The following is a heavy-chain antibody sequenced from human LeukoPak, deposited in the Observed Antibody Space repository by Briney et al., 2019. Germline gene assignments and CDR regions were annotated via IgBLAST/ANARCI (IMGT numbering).Heavy chain of an antibody. Sequence: SETLSLTCTVSGGSISSSNYYWGWIRQPPGKGLEWIGSIYYSGSTYYNPSLKSRVTISVDTSKNQFSLKLSSVTAADTAVYYCARDNYYDSSGYLDWGQGTLVTVSS. V-gene: IGHV4-39*02. CDR1: GGSISSSNYY. D-gene: IGHD3-22*01. J-gene: IGHJ4*02. CDR2: IYYSGST. CDR3: ARDNYYDSSGYLD.